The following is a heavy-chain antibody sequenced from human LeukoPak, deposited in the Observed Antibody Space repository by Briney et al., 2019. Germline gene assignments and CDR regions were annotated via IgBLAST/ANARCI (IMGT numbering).Heavy chain of an antibody. J-gene: IGHJ4*02. CDR1: GVSISNYY. CDR2: IHYSGST. Sequence: PSETLSLTCTVSGVSISNYYWSWIRQPPGKGLEWMGYIHYSGSTSYNPSLKSRVTISVDTSKKQFSLKLSSVTAADTAVYYCATTNPLWFGELTSPPFDYWGQGTLVTVSS. CDR3: ATTNPLWFGELTSPPFDY. V-gene: IGHV4-59*01. D-gene: IGHD3-10*01.